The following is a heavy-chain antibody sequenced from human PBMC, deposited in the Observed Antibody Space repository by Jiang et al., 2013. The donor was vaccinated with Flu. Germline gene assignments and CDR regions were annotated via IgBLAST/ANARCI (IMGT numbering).Heavy chain of an antibody. CDR3: AHAGIAVAGTGYFDY. Sequence: QTLTLTCTFSGFSLSTSGVGXGWIRQPPGKALEWLALIYWDDDKRYSPSLKSRLTITKDTSKNQVVLTMTNMDPVDTATYYCAHAGIAVAGTGYFDYWGQGTLVTVSS. J-gene: IGHJ4*02. V-gene: IGHV2-5*02. CDR1: GFSLSTSGVG. D-gene: IGHD6-19*01. CDR2: IYWDDDK.